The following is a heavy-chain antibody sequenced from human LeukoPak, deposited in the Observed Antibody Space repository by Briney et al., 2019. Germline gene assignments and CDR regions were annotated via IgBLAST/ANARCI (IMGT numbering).Heavy chain of an antibody. Sequence: PSETLSLTCAVYGGSFSDYYWSSFRQPPGKGLEWIGEVNHSGYTNDNPSLKSRVTISVDTSKNQFSLRLRSVTAADTGVYFCARMTTGHDFWGQGTLVTVSS. V-gene: IGHV4-34*01. CDR3: ARMTTGHDF. J-gene: IGHJ4*02. D-gene: IGHD4-17*01. CDR1: GGSFSDYY. CDR2: VNHSGYT.